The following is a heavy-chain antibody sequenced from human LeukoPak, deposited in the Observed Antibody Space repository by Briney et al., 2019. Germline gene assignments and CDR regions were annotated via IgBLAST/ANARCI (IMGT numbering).Heavy chain of an antibody. D-gene: IGHD6-19*01. CDR1: GYTFTCYY. CDR3: ARDGKYSSGWITAFDI. Sequence: EASVKVSCKASGYTFTCYYMHWVRQPPGQGLEWMGIINPSGGSTSYAQRFQGRVTMTRDTSTSTVYMELSSLRSEDTAVYYCARDGKYSSGWITAFDIWGQRTMVIVSS. CDR2: INPSGGST. J-gene: IGHJ3*02. V-gene: IGHV1-46*01.